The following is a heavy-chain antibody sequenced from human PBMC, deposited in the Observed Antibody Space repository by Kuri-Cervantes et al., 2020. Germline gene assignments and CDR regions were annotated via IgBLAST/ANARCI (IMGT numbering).Heavy chain of an antibody. V-gene: IGHV4-38-2*01. D-gene: IGHD2-21*01. J-gene: IGHJ6*03. Sequence: SETLSLTCSVPAYSISSGYYWGWIRQPPGKGLEWIGSLCHSGTTYYSSSLKSRVTISVDTSKNQFSLKLSSVTAADTAVYYCARSILAKYVDVWGKGTTVTVSS. CDR3: ARSILAKYVDV. CDR1: AYSISSGYY. CDR2: LCHSGTT.